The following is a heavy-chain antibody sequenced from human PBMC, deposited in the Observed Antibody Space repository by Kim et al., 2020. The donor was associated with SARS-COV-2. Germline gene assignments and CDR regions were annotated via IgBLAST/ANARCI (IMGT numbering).Heavy chain of an antibody. CDR3: ASTSAQSGADY. V-gene: IGHV3-7*01. CDR2: IKQVGSEK. D-gene: IGHD1-26*01. Sequence: GGSLRLSCAASGFTFSSYWMSWVRQAPGKGLEWVANIKQVGSEKYYVDSVKGRFTISRDNATNSLYLPMNSLRAGDMAVYYCASTSAQSGADYWSQGTLVTVSA. J-gene: IGHJ4*02. CDR1: GFTFSSYW.